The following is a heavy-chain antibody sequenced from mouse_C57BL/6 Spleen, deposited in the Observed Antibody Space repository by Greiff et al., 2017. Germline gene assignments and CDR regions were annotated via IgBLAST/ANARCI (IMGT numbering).Heavy chain of an antibody. CDR3: ARASYDYDWFAY. J-gene: IGHJ3*01. Sequence: QVQLQQSGPGLVAPSQSLSITCTVSGFSLTSYAISWVRQPPGKGLEWLGVIWTGGGTNYNSALKSRLSISKENSKSQGFLKMNSLQTDDTARYSCARASYDYDWFAYWGPGTLVTVSA. D-gene: IGHD2-4*01. V-gene: IGHV2-9-1*01. CDR1: GFSLTSYA. CDR2: IWTGGGT.